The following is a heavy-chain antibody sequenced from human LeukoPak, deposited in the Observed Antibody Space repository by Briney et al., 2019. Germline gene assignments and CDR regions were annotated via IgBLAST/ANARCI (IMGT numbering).Heavy chain of an antibody. CDR1: GFTFSGCG. Sequence: GGSLRLSCAASGFTFSGCGMYWVRQAPGKGLEWVSAISGSGGSTYYADSVKGRFTISRDNSKNTLYLQMNSLRAEDTAVYYCAKSNYGDYSDAFDIWGQGTMVTVSS. J-gene: IGHJ3*02. D-gene: IGHD4-17*01. V-gene: IGHV3-23*01. CDR3: AKSNYGDYSDAFDI. CDR2: ISGSGGST.